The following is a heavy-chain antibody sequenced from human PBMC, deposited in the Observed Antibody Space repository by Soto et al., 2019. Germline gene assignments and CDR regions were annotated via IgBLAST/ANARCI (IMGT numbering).Heavy chain of an antibody. CDR1: GFTFSSYA. Sequence: GGSLRLSCAASGFTFSSYAMHWVRQAPGKGLEWVAVISYDGSNKYYADSVKGRFTISRDNSKNTLYLQMNSLRAEDTAVYYCARDYGAEDSSGYYYGYFDYWGQGTLVTVSS. CDR2: ISYDGSNK. J-gene: IGHJ4*02. CDR3: ARDYGAEDSSGYYYGYFDY. D-gene: IGHD3-22*01. V-gene: IGHV3-30-3*01.